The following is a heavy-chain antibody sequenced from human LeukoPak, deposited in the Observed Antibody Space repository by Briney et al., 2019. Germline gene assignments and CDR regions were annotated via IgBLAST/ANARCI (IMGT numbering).Heavy chain of an antibody. V-gene: IGHV4-39*02. J-gene: IGHJ6*03. CDR2: IYYSGST. CDR3: AREEDYYYYMDV. Sequence: SETLSLTCTVSGGSISSSSYYWGWIRQPPGKGLEWIGSIYYSGSTYYNPSLKSRVTISVDTSMNQFSLKLSSVTAADTAVYCCAREEDYYYYMDVWGKGTTVTVSS. CDR1: GGSISSSSYY.